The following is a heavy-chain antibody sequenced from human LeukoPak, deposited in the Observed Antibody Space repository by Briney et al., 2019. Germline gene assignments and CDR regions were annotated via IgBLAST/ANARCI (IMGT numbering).Heavy chain of an antibody. V-gene: IGHV3-7*01. CDR3: ASDSSGRTY. CDR1: GFTFSSYL. D-gene: IGHD3-22*01. Sequence: GGSLRLSCAASGFTFSSYLMSWVRQAPGKGLEWVANIKQDGSEKYYVDSVKGRFTISRDNAKNSLYLQMNSLRAEDTAVYYCASDSSGRTYWGQGTLVTVSS. J-gene: IGHJ4*02. CDR2: IKQDGSEK.